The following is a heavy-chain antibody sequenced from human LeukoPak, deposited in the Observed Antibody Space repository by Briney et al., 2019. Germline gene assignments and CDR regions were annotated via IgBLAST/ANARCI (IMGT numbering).Heavy chain of an antibody. CDR3: AKDTVWGTYRYIDY. CDR2: ISKDGSNK. D-gene: IGHD3-16*02. Sequence: PGRSLRLSCAASGFSFSSYGMHWVRQAPGKGPEWVAVISKDGSNKHYADSVKGRFTISRDNSENTLYLQMNSLRPEDTAVYYCAKDTVWGTYRYIDYWGQGTLVTVSS. CDR1: GFSFSSYG. V-gene: IGHV3-30*18. J-gene: IGHJ4*02.